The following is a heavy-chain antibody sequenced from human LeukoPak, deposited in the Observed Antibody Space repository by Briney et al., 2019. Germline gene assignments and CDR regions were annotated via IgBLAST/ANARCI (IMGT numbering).Heavy chain of an antibody. CDR1: GLTVSSNF. J-gene: IGHJ4*02. CDR2: IYGGGST. V-gene: IGHV3-53*01. Sequence: GGSLRLSCAASGLTVSSNFMSWVRQAPGKGLEWVSVIYGGGSTYSADSVTGRFTISRDTSKNTLYLQMNSLRAEDTAVYYCASWPGGWYGEDSWGQGTLVTVSS. CDR3: ASWPGGWYGEDS. D-gene: IGHD6-19*01.